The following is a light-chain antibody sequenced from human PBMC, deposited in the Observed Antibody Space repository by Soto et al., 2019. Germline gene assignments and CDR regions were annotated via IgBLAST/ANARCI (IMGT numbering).Light chain of an antibody. CDR1: QSVSSSY. Sequence: EIVLTQSPGTLSLSPGERATLSCRASQSVSSSYLAWYQQKPGQAPRLLIYGASSRATGIPDRFSGSWSGTNYTLTISRREPEDFSVYYCQQYGSSPPLTFGQGTKVEIK. CDR3: QQYGSSPPLT. CDR2: GAS. J-gene: IGKJ1*01. V-gene: IGKV3-20*01.